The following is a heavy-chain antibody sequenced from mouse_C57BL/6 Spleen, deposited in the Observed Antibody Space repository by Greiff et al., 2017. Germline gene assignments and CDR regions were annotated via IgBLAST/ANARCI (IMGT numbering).Heavy chain of an antibody. CDR3: ARATMVTTGYYFDY. D-gene: IGHD2-2*01. J-gene: IGHJ2*01. V-gene: IGHV5-4*03. CDR2: ISDGGSYT. Sequence: EVKVVESGGGLVKPGGSLKLSCAASGFTFSSYAMSWVRQTPEKRLEWVATISDGGSYTYYPDNVKGRFTISRDNAKNNLYLQMSHLKSEDTAMYYCARATMVTTGYYFDYWGQGTTLTVSS. CDR1: GFTFSSYA.